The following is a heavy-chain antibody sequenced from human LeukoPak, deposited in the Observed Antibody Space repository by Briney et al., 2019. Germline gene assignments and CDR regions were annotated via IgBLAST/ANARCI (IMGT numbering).Heavy chain of an antibody. D-gene: IGHD4-17*01. CDR3: ARDMNDYGDYVIDY. CDR1: GFTFSSYE. CDR2: ISSSGSTI. Sequence: PGGSLRLSCAASGFTFSSYEMNWVRQAPGKGLEWVSYISSSGSTIYYADSVKGRFTISRDNAKNSLYLQMNSLRAEDTAFYYCARDMNDYGDYVIDYWGQGTLVTVSS. V-gene: IGHV3-48*03. J-gene: IGHJ4*02.